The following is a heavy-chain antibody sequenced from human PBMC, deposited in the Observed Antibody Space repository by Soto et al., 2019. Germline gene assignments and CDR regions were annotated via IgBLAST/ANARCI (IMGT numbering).Heavy chain of an antibody. CDR3: ARDRPTSLP. CDR1: GVTFSSYT. CDR2: IIPILGIA. V-gene: IGHV1-69*08. J-gene: IGHJ5*02. Sequence: QVQLVQSGAEVKKPGSSVKVSCKASGVTFSSYTISWVRQAPGQGLEWMGRIIPILGIANYAQKFQGRVTITADKSTSTAYMDLSSLRSEDTDVYYCARDRPTSLPWGQGTLVTVSS.